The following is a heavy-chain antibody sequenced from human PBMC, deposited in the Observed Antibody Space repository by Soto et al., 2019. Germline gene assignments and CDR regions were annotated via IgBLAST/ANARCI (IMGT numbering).Heavy chain of an antibody. D-gene: IGHD2-2*01. CDR2: IYWNDDK. CDR1: GFSLSTSGVG. CDR3: AHSKRVVPAATTSFDY. J-gene: IGHJ4*02. V-gene: IGHV2-5*01. Sequence: SGPTLVNPTQTLTLTCTFSGFSLSTSGVGVGWIRQPPGKALEWLALIYWNDDKRYSPSLKSRLTITKDTSKNQVVLTMTNMDPVDTATYYCAHSKRVVPAATTSFDYWGQGTLVTVSS.